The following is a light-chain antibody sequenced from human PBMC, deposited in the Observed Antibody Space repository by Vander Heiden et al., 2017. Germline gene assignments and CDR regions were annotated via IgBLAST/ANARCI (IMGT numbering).Light chain of an antibody. J-gene: IGLJ3*02. CDR3: VAGDESMSGACWV. CDR1: SSNIGSNY. Sequence: QSVLTQPPSASGTPGQRVTISCSGSSSNIGSNYVYWYQQLPGTAPKLLIYRNNQRPSGVPDRFSGSKSGTAAARASSALGSEDEAYDHWVAGDESMSGACWVFGGGTKLTVL. CDR2: RNN. V-gene: IGLV1-47*01.